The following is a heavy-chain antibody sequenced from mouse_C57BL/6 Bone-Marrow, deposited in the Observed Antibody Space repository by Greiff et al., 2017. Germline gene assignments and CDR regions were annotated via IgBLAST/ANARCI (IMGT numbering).Heavy chain of an antibody. D-gene: IGHD2-1*01. CDR3: TTDGNYVNYFDY. Sequence: VQLKESGAELVRPGASVKLSCTASGFNIKDDYMHWVKQRPEQGLEWMGWIDPGNGDTEYASKFQGKATITADTASNTAYLQLSSLTSEDTAVYYCTTDGNYVNYFDYWGQGTTLTVSS. CDR1: GFNIKDDY. V-gene: IGHV14-4*01. CDR2: IDPGNGDT. J-gene: IGHJ2*01.